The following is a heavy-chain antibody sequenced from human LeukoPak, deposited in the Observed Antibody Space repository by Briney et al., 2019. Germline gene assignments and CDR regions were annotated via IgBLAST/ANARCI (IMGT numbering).Heavy chain of an antibody. CDR2: FIPMFGKA. CDR1: GCTFSSYA. J-gene: IGHJ4*02. D-gene: IGHD1-20*01. V-gene: IGHV1-69*05. Sequence: SVKVSRKASGCTFSSYAINWVRQAPGQGLEWMGRFIPMFGKANYAQKFQGRVSITTDESTSTAYVQLSSLRSEDTAVYYCARDLGITGTYDNYCFDYWGQGTLVTVSS. CDR3: ARDLGITGTYDNYCFDY.